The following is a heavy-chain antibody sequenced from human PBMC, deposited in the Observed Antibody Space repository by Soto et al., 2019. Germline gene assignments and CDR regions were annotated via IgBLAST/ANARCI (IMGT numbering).Heavy chain of an antibody. Sequence: PGGSLRLSCAASGFSFSDSAVHWVRQASGQGLEWVGRIRSRANGYETAYAASVTGRFTFSRDDSENTAYLQMGSLKTEDTAVYYCTKNAATTRYDFDSWGQGTLVTVSS. J-gene: IGHJ4*02. CDR3: TKNAATTRYDFDS. V-gene: IGHV3-73*01. D-gene: IGHD6-25*01. CDR1: GFSFSDSA. CDR2: IRSRANGYET.